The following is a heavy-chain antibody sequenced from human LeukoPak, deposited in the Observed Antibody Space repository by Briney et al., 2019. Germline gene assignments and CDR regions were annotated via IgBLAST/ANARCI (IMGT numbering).Heavy chain of an antibody. CDR2: IYYSGGT. CDR3: ARDRGQQLAHFDY. V-gene: IGHV4-59*01. J-gene: IGHJ4*02. CDR1: GGSISSYY. Sequence: PSETLSLTCTVSGGSISSYYWSWIRQPPGKGLEWIGHIYYSGGTDYNPSLKSRVTISVDTSKNQFSLKLSSVTAADTAVYYCARDRGQQLAHFDYWGQGTLVTVSS. D-gene: IGHD6-13*01.